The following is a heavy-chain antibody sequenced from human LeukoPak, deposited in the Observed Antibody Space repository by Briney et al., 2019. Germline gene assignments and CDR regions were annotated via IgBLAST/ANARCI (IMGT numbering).Heavy chain of an antibody. CDR1: GGTFSSYA. D-gene: IGHD6-13*01. V-gene: IGHV1-69*04. J-gene: IGHJ2*01. Sequence: GASVKVSCKASGGTFSSYAISWVRQAPGQGLEWMGRIIPILGIANYAQKFQGRVTITADKSTSTAYMELSSLRSEDTAVYYCARDLVAAAAYWYFDLWGRGTLVTVSS. CDR3: ARDLVAAAAYWYFDL. CDR2: IIPILGIA.